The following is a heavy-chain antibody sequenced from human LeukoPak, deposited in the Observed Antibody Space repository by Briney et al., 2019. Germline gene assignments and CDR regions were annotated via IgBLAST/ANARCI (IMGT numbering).Heavy chain of an antibody. CDR3: ARDQRYEFWSGYYHYYMDV. CDR2: IYSSGST. J-gene: IGHJ6*03. Sequence: SETLSLTXTVSGGSISSYYWSWIWQPPGKGLEWIGYIYSSGSTNYNPSLKCRVTISVDTSKNQFSLKLSSVTAADTAVYYCARDQRYEFWSGYYHYYMDVWGKGTTVTVSS. D-gene: IGHD3-3*01. V-gene: IGHV4-59*01. CDR1: GGSISSYY.